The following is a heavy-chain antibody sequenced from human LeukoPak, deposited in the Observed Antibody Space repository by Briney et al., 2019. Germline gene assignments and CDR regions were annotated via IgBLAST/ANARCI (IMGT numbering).Heavy chain of an antibody. CDR2: ISSAGGYI. D-gene: IGHD2-2*01. V-gene: IGHV3-21*01. J-gene: IGHJ4*02. Sequence: GGSLRLSCTTSGFTFSSFWMTWVRQAPGKGLEWVSSISSAGGYIYYADSVKGRFTISRDNAKNSLYLQMNSLRAVDTAVYYCAREIVSSNSFDNWGQGTLVTVSS. CDR1: GFTFSSFW. CDR3: AREIVSSNSFDN.